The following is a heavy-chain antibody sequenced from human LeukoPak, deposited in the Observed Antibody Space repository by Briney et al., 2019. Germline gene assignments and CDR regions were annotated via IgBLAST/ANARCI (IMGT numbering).Heavy chain of an antibody. D-gene: IGHD3-3*01. CDR3: ARARRGYDFWSGYYCLDY. V-gene: IGHV3-74*01. J-gene: IGHJ4*02. CDR2: INSDGSST. CDR1: GFTFSSYW. Sequence: GGSLRLSCAASGFTFSSYWMHWVRQAPGKGLVWVSRINSDGSSTSYADSVKGRFTISRDNAKNTLYLQMNSLRAEDTAVYYCARARRGYDFWSGYYCLDYWGQGTLVTVSS.